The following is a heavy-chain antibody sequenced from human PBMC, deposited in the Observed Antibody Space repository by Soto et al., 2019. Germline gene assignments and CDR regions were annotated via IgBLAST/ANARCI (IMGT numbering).Heavy chain of an antibody. V-gene: IGHV3-33*01. Sequence: QVQLVESGGGVIQPGRSLRLSCKASGFTFSDFGMHWVRQAPGKGLEWVSAIWYDGSYQYYADPVRGRFTTSRDNCNNTLFLQMNNQRVEDTAVYYRARDRLITYGAKIAPDHWGQGALITVSS. CDR3: ARDRLITYGAKIAPDH. CDR1: GFTFSDFG. J-gene: IGHJ5*02. D-gene: IGHD3-16*01. CDR2: IWYDGSYQ.